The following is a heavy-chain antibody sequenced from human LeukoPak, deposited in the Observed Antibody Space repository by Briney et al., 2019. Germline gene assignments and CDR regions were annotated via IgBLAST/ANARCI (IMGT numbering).Heavy chain of an antibody. V-gene: IGHV1-8*01. J-gene: IGHJ6*03. Sequence: ASVKVSCKASGYTFTSYDINWVRQATGQGLEWVGWMNPNSGNTGYAQKFQGRVTMTRNTSISTAYMELSSLRSEDTAVYYCARADSGADFWSGYALHYYYYYYMDVWGKGTTVTVSS. CDR2: MNPNSGNT. CDR3: ARADSGADFWSGYALHYYYYYYMDV. D-gene: IGHD3-3*01. CDR1: GYTFTSYD.